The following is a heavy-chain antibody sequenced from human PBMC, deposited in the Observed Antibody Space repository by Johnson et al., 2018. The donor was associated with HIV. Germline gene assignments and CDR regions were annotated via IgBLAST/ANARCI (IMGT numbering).Heavy chain of an antibody. Sequence: VQLVESGGGLVQPGRSLRLSCAASGFTFDDYAMHWVRQAPGKGLEWVSGISWNSGSIGYADSVKGRFTISRDNAKNSLYLQINSLRAEDTAVYYCARDEGGSYEADAFDIWGQGTMVTVSS. CDR3: ARDEGGSYEADAFDI. V-gene: IGHV3-9*01. J-gene: IGHJ3*02. CDR1: GFTFDDYA. D-gene: IGHD1-26*01. CDR2: ISWNSGSI.